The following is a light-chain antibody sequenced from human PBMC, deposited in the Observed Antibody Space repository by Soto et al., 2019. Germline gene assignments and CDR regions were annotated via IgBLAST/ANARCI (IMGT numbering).Light chain of an antibody. V-gene: IGKV1-39*01. CDR3: QQTYITPLA. CDR1: QSITDY. Sequence: DIQMTQSPSSLSASVGDRVTITCRASQSITDYLNWYQQKPGKAPKLLIYAASSLQSGVPSRFSASGSGTDFTLTISRLQPEDFATYYCQQTYITPLAFGQGTRLDLK. J-gene: IGKJ5*01. CDR2: AAS.